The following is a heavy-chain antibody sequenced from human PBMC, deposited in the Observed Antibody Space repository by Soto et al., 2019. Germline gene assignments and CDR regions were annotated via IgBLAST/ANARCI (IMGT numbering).Heavy chain of an antibody. J-gene: IGHJ3*02. D-gene: IGHD4-17*01. Sequence: PGGSLRLSCAASGFTFGSYSMHWVRQAPGKGLAWVSRIDSDVSRTNYADSVKGRFTISRDNAKNTLYLQMNSLRAEDTAVYYCARVMTTVTTNAAFDIWGQGTMVTVS. CDR3: ARVMTTVTTNAAFDI. CDR2: IDSDVSRT. V-gene: IGHV3-74*01. CDR1: GFTFGSYS.